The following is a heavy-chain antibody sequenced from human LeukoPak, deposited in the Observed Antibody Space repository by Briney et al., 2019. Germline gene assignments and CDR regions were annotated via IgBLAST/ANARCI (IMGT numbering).Heavy chain of an antibody. Sequence: GRSLRLSCGASGFTFSSYAMHWVRQAPGKGLEWVAVISYDGSNKYYADSVKGRFTISRDNSKNTLYLQMNSLRAEDTAVYYCARDAYDILTAPGSFDYWGQGTLVTVSS. V-gene: IGHV3-30-3*01. D-gene: IGHD3-9*01. CDR3: ARDAYDILTAPGSFDY. J-gene: IGHJ4*02. CDR2: ISYDGSNK. CDR1: GFTFSSYA.